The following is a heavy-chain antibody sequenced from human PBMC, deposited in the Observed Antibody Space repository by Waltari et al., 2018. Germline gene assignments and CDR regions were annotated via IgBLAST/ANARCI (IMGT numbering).Heavy chain of an antibody. Sequence: QVQLQESGPGLVRPSETLSLTCDVSGYFINTGFFWGWIRQPPGKGLEWIGNIYHDGTTYYNPALKPRLMISLDTAKNQISLRLNFVDAADTAVYYCARQTLGYCTSAACRRLEKWGQGILVTVSS. V-gene: IGHV4-38-2*01. D-gene: IGHD2-2*03. CDR2: IYHDGTT. CDR1: GYFINTGFF. CDR3: ARQTLGYCTSAACRRLEK. J-gene: IGHJ1*01.